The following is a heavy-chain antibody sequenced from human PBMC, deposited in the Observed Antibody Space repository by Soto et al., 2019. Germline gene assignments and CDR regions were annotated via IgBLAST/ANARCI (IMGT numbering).Heavy chain of an antibody. J-gene: IGHJ6*02. CDR2: IYYSGST. CDR1: GGSISSGGYY. Sequence: TLSLTCTVSGGSISSGGYYGSWIRQHPGKGLEWIGYIYYSGSTYYNPSLKSRVTISVDTSKNQFSLKLSSVTAADTAVYYCARDPSPDYYYYGMDVWGQGTTVTVSS. V-gene: IGHV4-31*03. CDR3: ARDPSPDYYYYGMDV.